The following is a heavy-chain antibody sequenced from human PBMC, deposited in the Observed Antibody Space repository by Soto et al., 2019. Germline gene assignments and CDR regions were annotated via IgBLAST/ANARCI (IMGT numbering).Heavy chain of an antibody. J-gene: IGHJ6*02. CDR1: GFTFSSYS. V-gene: IGHV3-48*02. CDR2: ISSSSSTI. D-gene: IGHD2-2*02. CDR3: ARYCSSTSCYSYYYGMDV. Sequence: EVQLVESGGGLVQPGGSLRLSCAASGFTFSSYSMNWVRQAPGKGLEWVSYISSSSSTIYYADSVKGRFTISRDNAKNSLYLQMNSLRDEDTAVYYCARYCSSTSCYSYYYGMDVWGQGTTVTVSS.